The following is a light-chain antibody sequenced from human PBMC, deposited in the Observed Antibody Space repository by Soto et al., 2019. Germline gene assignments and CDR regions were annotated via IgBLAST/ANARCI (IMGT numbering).Light chain of an antibody. V-gene: IGLV2-14*03. CDR3: TSYTTSSPYLV. J-gene: IGLJ3*02. CDR2: DVT. CDR1: SSDVGGYNY. Sequence: LTQPASVSGSPGQSITISCTGTSSDVGGYNYVSWYQHNPGKAPKLMIYDVTNRPSGVSNRFSGSKSGNTASLTISGLQAEDEADYYCTSYTTSSPYLVFGGGTQLTVL.